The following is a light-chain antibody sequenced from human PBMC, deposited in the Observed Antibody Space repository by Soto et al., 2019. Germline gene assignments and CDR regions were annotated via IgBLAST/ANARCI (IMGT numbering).Light chain of an antibody. J-gene: IGLJ3*02. V-gene: IGLV2-8*01. CDR1: SSDVGAYNY. CDR2: EVT. Sequence: QSALTQPPSASGSPGQSVTISCTGTSSDVGAYNYVSWYQQHAGKAPKLVIYEVTKRPSGVPDRFSGSKSANTASLPVSGLQADDEADDYCSSFASSNTSVFGGGTKLTGL. CDR3: SSFASSNTSV.